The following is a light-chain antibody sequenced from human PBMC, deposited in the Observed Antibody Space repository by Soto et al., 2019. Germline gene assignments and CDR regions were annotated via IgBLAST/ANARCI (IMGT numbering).Light chain of an antibody. V-gene: IGLV2-18*01. CDR3: GLFTSSATWV. CDR1: SSDVGDYEH. Sequence: QPVLTQPPSVSGSPGQSVTISCTVTSSDVGDYEHVSWYQLAPGTAPKLLISDVINRPPGVPDRFSGSKSGNTPSLTISGLQAEDEADYYCGLFTSSATWVFGGGTKLTVL. CDR2: DVI. J-gene: IGLJ3*02.